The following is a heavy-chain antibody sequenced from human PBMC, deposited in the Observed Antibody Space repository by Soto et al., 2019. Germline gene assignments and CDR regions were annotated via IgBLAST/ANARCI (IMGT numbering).Heavy chain of an antibody. CDR1: GFTFSRYT. Sequence: GSLVLSCAASGFTFSRYTMNWVRQAPGKGLEWVSSISSSSSYIYYADSVKGRFTISRDNAKNSLYLQMNSLRAEDTAVYYCARGQVGATGEGFDYWGQGTLVTVYS. D-gene: IGHD1-26*01. CDR2: ISSSSSYI. CDR3: ARGQVGATGEGFDY. J-gene: IGHJ4*02. V-gene: IGHV3-21*01.